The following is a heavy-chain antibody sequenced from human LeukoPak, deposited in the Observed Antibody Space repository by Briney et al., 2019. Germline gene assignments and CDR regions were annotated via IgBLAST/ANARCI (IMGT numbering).Heavy chain of an antibody. CDR1: GYTFTSYY. CDR2: INPSGGST. D-gene: IGHD3-10*01. J-gene: IGHJ4*02. V-gene: IGHV1-46*01. Sequence: ASVKVSCKASGYTFTSYYMYWVRQAPGQGLEWMGIINPSGGSTSYAQKFQGRVTITRDTSASTAYMELSSLRSEDTAVYYCARDRITMVRGVIGIGYWGQGTLVTVSS. CDR3: ARDRITMVRGVIGIGY.